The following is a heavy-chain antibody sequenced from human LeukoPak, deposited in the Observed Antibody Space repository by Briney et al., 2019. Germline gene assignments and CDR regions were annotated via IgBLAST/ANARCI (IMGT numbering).Heavy chain of an antibody. CDR1: RFTFKNYE. J-gene: IGHJ3*02. V-gene: IGHV3-48*03. Sequence: PGGSLRLSCAASRFTFKNYEMNWVGQTPGRGLEWVSYITSSGGSTIYHADSVKGQLTISRDNAKNSLYLQMNSLRAEDTAVYYCVRGGYCSGTTCYSLNAFDIWGQGAMVTDSS. D-gene: IGHD2-2*03. CDR3: VRGGYCSGTTCYSLNAFDI. CDR2: ITSSGGSTI.